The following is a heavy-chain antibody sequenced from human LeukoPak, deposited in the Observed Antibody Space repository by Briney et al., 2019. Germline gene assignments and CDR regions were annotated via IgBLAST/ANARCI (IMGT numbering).Heavy chain of an antibody. CDR3: ARDRGVVVVAAILFDY. CDR2: IIPIFGTA. J-gene: IGHJ4*02. V-gene: IGHV1-69*01. CDR1: GGTFGSYA. D-gene: IGHD2-15*01. Sequence: SVKVSCKASGGTFGSYAISWVRQAPGQGLEWMGGIIPIFGTANYAQKFQGRVTITADESTSTAYMELSRLRSDDTAVYYCARDRGVVVVAAILFDYWGQGTLVTVSS.